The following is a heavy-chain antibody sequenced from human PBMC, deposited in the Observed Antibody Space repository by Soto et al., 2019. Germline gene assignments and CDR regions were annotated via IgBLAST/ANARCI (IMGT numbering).Heavy chain of an antibody. D-gene: IGHD3-3*01. J-gene: IGHJ5*02. Sequence: GSPRLSCAAPEFSLSRDNINWFRQAPGKGLEWVSSISSSSSYIYYADSVKGRFTISRDNAKNSLYLQMNSLRAEDTAVYYCARDDIWSGAGWFELWGQGTLVGVS. CDR2: ISSSSSYI. CDR3: ARDDIWSGAGWFEL. V-gene: IGHV3-21*01. CDR1: EFSLSRDN.